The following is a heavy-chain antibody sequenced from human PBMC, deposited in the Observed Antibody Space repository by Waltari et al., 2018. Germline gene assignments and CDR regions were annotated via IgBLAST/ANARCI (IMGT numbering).Heavy chain of an antibody. D-gene: IGHD6-13*01. CDR2: ISSSSSYI. CDR1: GFTFSSYS. CDR3: ASQYSSSWYGPFDI. J-gene: IGHJ3*02. V-gene: IGHV3-21*01. Sequence: EVQLVESGGGLVKPGGSLRLSCAASGFTFSSYSMNWVRPAPGKGLEWVSSISSSSSYIYYADSVKGRFTISRDNAKNSLYLQMNSLRAEDTAVYYCASQYSSSWYGPFDIWGQGTMVTVSS.